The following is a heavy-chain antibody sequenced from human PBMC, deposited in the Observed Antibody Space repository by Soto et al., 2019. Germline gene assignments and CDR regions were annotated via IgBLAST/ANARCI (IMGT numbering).Heavy chain of an antibody. D-gene: IGHD3-10*01. J-gene: IGHJ6*02. CDR1: GYSISSGYY. V-gene: IGHV4-38-2*02. CDR2: IYHSRST. CDR3: ARDQPYGYYGMDV. Sequence: SETLSLTCAVSGYSISSGYYWGWIRQPPGKGLEWIGSIYHSRSTYYNPSLKSRVTISVDTSKNQFSLKLSSVTAADTAVYYCARDQPYGYYGMDVWGQGTTVTVSS.